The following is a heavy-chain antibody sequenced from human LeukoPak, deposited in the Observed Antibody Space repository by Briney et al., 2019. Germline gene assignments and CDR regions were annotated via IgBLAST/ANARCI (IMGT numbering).Heavy chain of an antibody. CDR1: GGSISSYY. J-gene: IGHJ4*02. V-gene: IGHV4-59*12. CDR2: IYYSGST. D-gene: IGHD2-15*01. CDR3: AKGTSSSCYSAPNY. Sequence: SETLSLTCTVSGGSISSYYWSWIRQPPGKGLEWIGYIYYSGSTNYNPSLKSRVTISVDTSKNQFSLKLSSVTAEDTAVYYCAKGTSSSCYSAPNYWGQGTLVTVSS.